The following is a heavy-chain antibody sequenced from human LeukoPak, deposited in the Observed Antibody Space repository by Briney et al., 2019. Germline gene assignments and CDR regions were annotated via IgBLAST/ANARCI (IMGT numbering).Heavy chain of an antibody. Sequence: PGGSLRLSCAASGFIFSTYAMVWVRQAPGKGLEWVSSITGGGSSYYTDYVRCRCSIFRDNTKDTLYLQMNRLTGEDTAVYYCATGSTPCNGYYFDYWGQGALVTVSS. CDR2: ITGGGSS. J-gene: IGHJ4*02. CDR1: GFIFSTYA. D-gene: IGHD2-8*01. CDR3: ATGSTPCNGYYFDY. V-gene: IGHV3-23*01.